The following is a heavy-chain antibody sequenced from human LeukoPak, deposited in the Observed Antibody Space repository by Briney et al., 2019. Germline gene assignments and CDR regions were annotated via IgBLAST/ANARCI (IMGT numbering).Heavy chain of an antibody. CDR1: GGTFSSYA. V-gene: IGHV1-69*04. CDR2: IIPILGIA. CDR3: ASGYYDSSGYLYFDY. J-gene: IGHJ4*02. Sequence: ASVKVSCKASGGTFSSYAISWVRQAPGQGLEWMGRIIPILGIANYAQKFQGRVTITADKSTSTAYMELSSLRSEDTAVYYCASGYYDSSGYLYFDYWGQGTLVTVSS. D-gene: IGHD3-22*01.